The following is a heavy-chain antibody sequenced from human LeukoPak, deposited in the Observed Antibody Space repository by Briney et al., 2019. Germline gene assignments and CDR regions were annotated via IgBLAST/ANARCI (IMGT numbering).Heavy chain of an antibody. D-gene: IGHD3-22*01. V-gene: IGHV1-2*06. CDR1: GYTFTGYY. CDR2: INPNSGDT. CDR3: ARDPPPHSSSYWGSYSYYYIDV. Sequence: ASVKVSCKASGYTFTGYYIHWVRQAPGQGLEWMGRINPNSGDTNYAQKFQGRVTMTRDTSISTAYMELSSLRSDDTAVYYCARDPPPHSSSYWGSYSYYYIDVWGKGTTVTVSS. J-gene: IGHJ6*03.